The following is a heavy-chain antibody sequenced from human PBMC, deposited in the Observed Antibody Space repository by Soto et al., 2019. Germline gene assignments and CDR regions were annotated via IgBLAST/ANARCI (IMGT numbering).Heavy chain of an antibody. Sequence: PGGSLRLSCAASGFTVSSNYMSWVRQAPGKGLEWVSVIYSGGSTYYADSVKGRFTISRDNSKNTLYLQMNSLRAEDTAVYYCAIGGGGDSRTRDFDYWGQGTLVTVSS. CDR2: IYSGGST. CDR1: GFTVSSNY. V-gene: IGHV3-66*01. D-gene: IGHD2-21*02. J-gene: IGHJ4*02. CDR3: AIGGGGDSRTRDFDY.